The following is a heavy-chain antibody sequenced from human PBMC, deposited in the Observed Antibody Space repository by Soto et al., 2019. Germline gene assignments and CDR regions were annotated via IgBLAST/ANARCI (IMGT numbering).Heavy chain of an antibody. D-gene: IGHD6-13*01. V-gene: IGHV5-10-1*01. CDR1: GYSFTSYW. Sequence: GESLKISCKGSGYSFTSYWISWVRQMPGKGLEWMGRIDPSDSYTNYSPSFQGHVTISADKSISTAYLQWSSLKASDTAMYYCARQAGQGQQLVPFDYWGQGTLVTVSS. CDR3: ARQAGQGQQLVPFDY. J-gene: IGHJ4*02. CDR2: IDPSDSYT.